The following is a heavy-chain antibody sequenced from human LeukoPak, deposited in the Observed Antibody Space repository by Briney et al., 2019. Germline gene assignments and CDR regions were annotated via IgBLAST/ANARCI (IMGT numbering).Heavy chain of an antibody. CDR3: ARHKTTVTPPYVDY. J-gene: IGHJ4*02. CDR1: GGSISSSNW. Sequence: PSETLSLTCAVSGGSISSSNWWSWVRQPPGKGLEWIGEIYHSGSTNYNPSLKSRVTISVDTSKNQFSLKLSSVTAADTAVYYCARHKTTVTPPYVDYWGQGTLVTVSS. D-gene: IGHD4-17*01. V-gene: IGHV4-4*02. CDR2: IYHSGST.